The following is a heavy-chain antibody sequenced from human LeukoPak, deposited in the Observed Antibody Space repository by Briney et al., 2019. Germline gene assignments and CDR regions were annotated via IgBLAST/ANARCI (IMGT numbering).Heavy chain of an antibody. D-gene: IGHD3-3*01. CDR3: ARDTLTIFGVANWFDP. Sequence: GGSLRLSCAASGFTFSSYSMNWVRQAPGKGLEWVSYISSSSSTIYYADSVKGRFTISRDNAKNSLYLQMNSLRAEDTAVYYCARDTLTIFGVANWFDPWGQGTLVTVSS. V-gene: IGHV3-48*01. J-gene: IGHJ5*02. CDR1: GFTFSSYS. CDR2: ISSSSSTI.